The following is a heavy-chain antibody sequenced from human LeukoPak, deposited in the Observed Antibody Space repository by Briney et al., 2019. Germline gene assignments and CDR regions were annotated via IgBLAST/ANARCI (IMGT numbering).Heavy chain of an antibody. Sequence: PGGSLRLSCAASGFTFSGYAMSWVRQALGKGLEWVSGISGRGDNTYYADSVKGRFTISRDNSKNTLRLQMNSLRDEDTAVYYCAKARGGTYRTYYFDYWGQGTLVTVSS. D-gene: IGHD1-26*01. V-gene: IGHV3-23*01. CDR3: AKARGGTYRTYYFDY. J-gene: IGHJ4*02. CDR2: ISGRGDNT. CDR1: GFTFSGYA.